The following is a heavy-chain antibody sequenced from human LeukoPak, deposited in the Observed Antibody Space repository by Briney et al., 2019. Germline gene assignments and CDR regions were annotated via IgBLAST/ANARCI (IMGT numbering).Heavy chain of an antibody. Sequence: SVKVSCKASGGTFSSYAISWVRQAPGQGLEWMGRIIPILGIANYAQKFQGRVTITADKSTSTAYMEVSSLRSEDTAVYYCARGLPHSGYVQNWFDPWGQGTLVTVSS. V-gene: IGHV1-69*04. CDR3: ARGLPHSGYVQNWFDP. CDR2: IIPILGIA. CDR1: GGTFSSYA. J-gene: IGHJ5*02. D-gene: IGHD5-12*01.